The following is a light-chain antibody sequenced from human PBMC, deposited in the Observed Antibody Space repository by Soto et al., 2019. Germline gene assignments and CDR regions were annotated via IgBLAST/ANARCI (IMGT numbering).Light chain of an antibody. V-gene: IGKV3-20*01. J-gene: IGKJ1*01. Sequence: EIVLTQSPATLSLSPGERATLSCRASQSVGSSLAWYQQKPGQAPRLLIYGASNRATGIPDRFSGSGSGTDFTLTISRLDPEDFAVYFCQQYGSSPRTFGQGTKVDIK. CDR2: GAS. CDR1: QSVGSS. CDR3: QQYGSSPRT.